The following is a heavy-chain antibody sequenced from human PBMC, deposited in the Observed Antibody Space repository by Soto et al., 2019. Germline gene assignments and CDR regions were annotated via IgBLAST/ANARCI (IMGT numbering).Heavy chain of an antibody. CDR2: IYYSGST. V-gene: IGHV4-30-4*01. Sequence: SETLSLTCTVSGGSISSGGYYWSWIRQPPGKGLEWIGYIYYSGSTYYNPPLKSRVTISVDTSKNQFSLKLSSVTAADTAVYYCARVPALEYYYDSSGYYRSSGYFDYWGQGTLVTVSS. J-gene: IGHJ4*02. CDR3: ARVPALEYYYDSSGYYRSSGYFDY. D-gene: IGHD3-22*01. CDR1: GGSISSGGYY.